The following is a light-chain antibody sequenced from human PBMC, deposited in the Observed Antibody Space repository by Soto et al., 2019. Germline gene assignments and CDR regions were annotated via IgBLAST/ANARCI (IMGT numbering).Light chain of an antibody. Sequence: DIQMTQSPSTLSASVGDRVIITCRASQSISSWLAWYQQKPGKAPNLLIYKAFTLKGGVPSRFSGSGSGTALTLSISALQPDDFATYYCEQYDNDSWTFGHGAKVEIK. CDR2: KAF. CDR3: EQYDNDSWT. V-gene: IGKV1-5*03. J-gene: IGKJ1*01. CDR1: QSISSW.